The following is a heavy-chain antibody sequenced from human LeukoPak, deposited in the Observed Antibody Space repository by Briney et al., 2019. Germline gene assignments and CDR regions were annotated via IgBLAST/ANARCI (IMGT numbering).Heavy chain of an antibody. Sequence: SETLSLTCTVSGGSISSYYWSWIRQPAGKGLEWIGRVYTSGSTNYNPSLKSRVTISVDTSKNQFSLKLSSVTAADTAVYYCARIYGSGYYPSAFDIWGQGTMVTVSS. CDR1: GGSISSYY. CDR2: VYTSGST. D-gene: IGHD3-22*01. CDR3: ARIYGSGYYPSAFDI. J-gene: IGHJ3*02. V-gene: IGHV4-4*07.